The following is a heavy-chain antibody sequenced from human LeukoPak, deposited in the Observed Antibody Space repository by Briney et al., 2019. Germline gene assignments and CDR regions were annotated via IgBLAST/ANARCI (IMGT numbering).Heavy chain of an antibody. Sequence: GASVKVSCKASGYTFTGYYMHWVRPAPGQGLEWMGWINPNSGGTNYAQKFQGRVTMTRDTSISTAYMELSRLRSDDTAVYYCARDPYYYDSSGYYYEDYWGQGTLVTVSS. J-gene: IGHJ4*02. CDR3: ARDPYYYDSSGYYYEDY. V-gene: IGHV1-2*02. CDR1: GYTFTGYY. CDR2: INPNSGGT. D-gene: IGHD3-22*01.